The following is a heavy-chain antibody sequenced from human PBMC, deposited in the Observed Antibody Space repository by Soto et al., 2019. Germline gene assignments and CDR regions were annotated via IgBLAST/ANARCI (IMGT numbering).Heavy chain of an antibody. CDR3: ARYVITPRAFDI. Sequence: GGSLRLSCEVSGFTFSSYSMSLVRQAPGKGLEWLSYISRSSSFIYYADSVKGRITVSRDNAKNSLFLQMHSLRDDDTAVYYCARYVITPRAFDIWGQGTVVTVSS. CDR1: GFTFSSYS. V-gene: IGHV3-48*02. CDR2: ISRSSSFI. J-gene: IGHJ3*02. D-gene: IGHD1-20*01.